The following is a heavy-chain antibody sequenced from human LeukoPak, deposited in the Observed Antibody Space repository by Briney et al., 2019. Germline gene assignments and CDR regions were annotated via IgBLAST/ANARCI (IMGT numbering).Heavy chain of an antibody. Sequence: GESLRLSCAASGFAFNYYWMTWVRQAPGKGLEWMANIKQDGSEMYYMDSVKGRFTISRDNAKNSLYLQMNSLTAEDTAVYYCARGTAEITHWGQGILVTVSS. CDR2: IKQDGSEM. D-gene: IGHD1-1*01. V-gene: IGHV3-7*01. J-gene: IGHJ4*02. CDR3: ARGTAEITH. CDR1: GFAFNYYW.